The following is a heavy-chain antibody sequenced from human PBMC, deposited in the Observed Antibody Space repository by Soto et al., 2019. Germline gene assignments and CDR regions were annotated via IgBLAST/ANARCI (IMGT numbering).Heavy chain of an antibody. CDR1: GFTFSSYA. J-gene: IGHJ4*02. Sequence: EVQLLESGGGLVQPGGSLRLSCTASGFTFSSYAMSWVRQAPGKGLEWVSSVNVGVGATNFADSVKGRFTISRDDSKKTRYLQMNSLRAEDTAVYYCAKNYYFDSWGQGTRVTVSS. CDR2: VNVGVGAT. CDR3: AKNYYFDS. V-gene: IGHV3-23*01.